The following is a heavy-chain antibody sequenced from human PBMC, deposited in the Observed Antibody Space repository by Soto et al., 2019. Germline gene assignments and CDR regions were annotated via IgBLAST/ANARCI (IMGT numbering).Heavy chain of an antibody. J-gene: IGHJ4*02. V-gene: IGHV3-30*18. CDR1: GFTFSSYG. CDR3: AKSGWLQLRGYFDY. CDR2: ISYDGSNK. D-gene: IGHD5-12*01. Sequence: QVQLVESGGGVVQPGRSLRLSCAASGFTFSSYGMHWVRQAPGKGLEWVAVISYDGSNKYYADSVKGRFTISRDNSKNTLYLQMNSLRAEDKAVYYCAKSGWLQLRGYFDYWGQGTLVTVSS.